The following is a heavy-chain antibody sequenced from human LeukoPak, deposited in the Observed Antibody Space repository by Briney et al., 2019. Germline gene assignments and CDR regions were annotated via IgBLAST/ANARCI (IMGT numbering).Heavy chain of an antibody. Sequence: ASVKVSCKASGGTFSSYAISWVRQAPGKGLEWMGRVDPEDGETIYAEKFQGRVTITADTSTDTAYMELSSLRSEDTAVYYCATGTHYYDSSGYFNYWGQGTLVTVSS. J-gene: IGHJ4*02. CDR3: ATGTHYYDSSGYFNY. CDR2: VDPEDGET. V-gene: IGHV1-69-2*01. D-gene: IGHD3-22*01. CDR1: GGTFSSYA.